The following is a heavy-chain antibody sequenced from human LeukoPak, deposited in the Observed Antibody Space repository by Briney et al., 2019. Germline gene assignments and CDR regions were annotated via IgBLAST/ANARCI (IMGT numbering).Heavy chain of an antibody. Sequence: ASVKVSCKASGYTFTGYYMHWVRQAPGQGLEWMGRINPNSGGTSYAQKFQGRVTMTRDTSISTAYMELSRLRSDDTAVYYCARGYSSGWYPNYYYYMDVWGKGTTVTVSS. CDR3: ARGYSSGWYPNYYYYMDV. J-gene: IGHJ6*03. V-gene: IGHV1-2*06. CDR2: INPNSGGT. CDR1: GYTFTGYY. D-gene: IGHD6-19*01.